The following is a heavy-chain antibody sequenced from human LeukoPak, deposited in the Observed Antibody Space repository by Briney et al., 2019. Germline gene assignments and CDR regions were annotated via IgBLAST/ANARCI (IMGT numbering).Heavy chain of an antibody. D-gene: IGHD5-24*01. CDR3: ASSSTDGYNPFDY. Sequence: NTSETLSLTCTVSGGSISGYYWTWIRQPPGKGLQYIGYIHDSGSTTYNPSLKSRVTISEDKSKNQFSLKLSSVTAADTAVYYCASSSTDGYNPFDYWGQGTLVTVSS. J-gene: IGHJ4*02. CDR1: GGSISGYY. V-gene: IGHV4-59*12. CDR2: IHDSGST.